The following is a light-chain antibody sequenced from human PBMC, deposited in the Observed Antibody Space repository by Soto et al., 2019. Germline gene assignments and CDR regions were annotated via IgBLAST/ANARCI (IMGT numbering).Light chain of an antibody. Sequence: QSVLTQPASVSGSPGQSITISYTGTSSDVGGYNYVSWYQQYPGKAPKLMIYDVSNRPSGVSNRFSGSKSGNTASLTISGLQAEDEADYYCSSYTSSSAVVFGGGTKLTVL. CDR1: SSDVGGYNY. V-gene: IGLV2-14*01. CDR2: DVS. CDR3: SSYTSSSAVV. J-gene: IGLJ3*02.